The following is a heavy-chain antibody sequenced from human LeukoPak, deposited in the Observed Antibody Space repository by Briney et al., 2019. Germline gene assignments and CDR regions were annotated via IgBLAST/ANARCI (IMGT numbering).Heavy chain of an antibody. V-gene: IGHV1-46*01. J-gene: IGHJ4*02. D-gene: IGHD5-18*01. CDR3: ARSDTAMIIDY. CDR2: INPSGGST. CDR1: GYTFTSYY. Sequence: ASVKVSRTASGYTFTSYYMHWVRQAPGQGLEWMGIINPSGGSTSYAQKFQGRVTMTRDTSTSTVYMELSSLRSEDTAVYYCARSDTAMIIDYWGQGTLVTVSS.